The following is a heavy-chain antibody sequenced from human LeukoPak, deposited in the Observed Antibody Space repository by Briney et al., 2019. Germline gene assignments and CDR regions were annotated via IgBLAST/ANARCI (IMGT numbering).Heavy chain of an antibody. CDR1: GFTFSSYW. D-gene: IGHD2-21*02. J-gene: IGHJ4*02. CDR2: IMHDGSEK. Sequence: GGSLRLSCAASGFTFSSYWMSWVRQAPGKGLEWVATIMHDGSEKYYVDSVKGRFTISRDNAKNSLHLQMNSLRAEDTAVYYCARDGTKAYCGGDCRAHDYWGQGTLVTVSS. CDR3: ARDGTKAYCGGDCRAHDY. V-gene: IGHV3-7*01.